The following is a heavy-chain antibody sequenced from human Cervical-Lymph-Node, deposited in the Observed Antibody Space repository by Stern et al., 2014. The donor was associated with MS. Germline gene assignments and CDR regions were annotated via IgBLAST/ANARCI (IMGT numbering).Heavy chain of an antibody. J-gene: IGHJ4*02. V-gene: IGHV3-21*06. CDR1: GFTFSNYT. Sequence: EVQLVESGGGLVKPGGSLRLSCAVSGFTFSNYTMNWVRQAPGKGLEWVSSISSSSAYIYYANSVRGRFTISRDNAKNSLYLQMNSLRAEDTAVYCCARARRGFDYWGQGTLVIVSS. CDR3: ARARRGFDY. CDR2: ISSSSAYI.